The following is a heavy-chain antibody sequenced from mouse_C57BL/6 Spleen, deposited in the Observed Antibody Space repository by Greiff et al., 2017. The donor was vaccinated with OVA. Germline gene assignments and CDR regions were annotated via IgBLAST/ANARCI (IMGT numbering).Heavy chain of an antibody. Sequence: QVQLQQPGAELVKPGASVMMSCKASGYTFTGYWITWVKQRPGQGLEWIGDIYPGSGSTNYNEKFKSKATLTVDTSSSTAYMQLSSLTSEDSAFYYCARGGPYYLDYWGQGTTLTVSS. J-gene: IGHJ2*01. CDR1: GYTFTGYW. CDR2: IYPGSGST. CDR3: ARGGPYYLDY. V-gene: IGHV1-55*01.